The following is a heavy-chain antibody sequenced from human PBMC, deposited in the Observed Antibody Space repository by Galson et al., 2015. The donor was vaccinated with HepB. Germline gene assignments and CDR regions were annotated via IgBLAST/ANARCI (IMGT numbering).Heavy chain of an antibody. CDR1: GFTFSSYS. D-gene: IGHD3-22*01. J-gene: IGHJ3*01. CDR2: MSSSSSTI. V-gene: IGHV3-48*01. Sequence: SLRLSCAASGFTFSSYSMNWVRQAPGKGLEWVSYMSSSSSTIYYADSVKGRFTISRDNAKNSLYLQMNSLRAEDTAVYYCARGGVTMIAHWGQGTMVTVSS. CDR3: ARGGVTMIAH.